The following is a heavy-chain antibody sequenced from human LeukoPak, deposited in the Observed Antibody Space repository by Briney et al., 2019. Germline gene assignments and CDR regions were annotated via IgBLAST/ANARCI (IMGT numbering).Heavy chain of an antibody. V-gene: IGHV3-74*01. Sequence: GGSLRLSCAASGFTFSNYWMHWVRQAPGKGLVWVSRINGDGSSTTYADSVKGRFTISRDDAKNTLYLQMNSLRAEDTAVYYCARDVQAGPGYWGQGSLVTVSS. D-gene: IGHD6-19*01. CDR2: INGDGSST. CDR1: GFTFSNYW. J-gene: IGHJ4*02. CDR3: ARDVQAGPGY.